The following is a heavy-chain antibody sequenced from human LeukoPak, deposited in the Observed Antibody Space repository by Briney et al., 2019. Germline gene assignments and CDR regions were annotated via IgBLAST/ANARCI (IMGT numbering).Heavy chain of an antibody. CDR1: GYTFTRYY. J-gene: IGHJ4*02. Sequence: ASVKVSCKASGYTFTRYYIHWVRQAPGQGLEWMGWINPNSGGTNYAQKFQGRVTMTRNTSISTAYMELSSLRSEDTAVYYCARGPYYYGSGSPPFDYWGQGTLVTVSS. D-gene: IGHD3-10*01. V-gene: IGHV1-2*02. CDR2: INPNSGGT. CDR3: ARGPYYYGSGSPPFDY.